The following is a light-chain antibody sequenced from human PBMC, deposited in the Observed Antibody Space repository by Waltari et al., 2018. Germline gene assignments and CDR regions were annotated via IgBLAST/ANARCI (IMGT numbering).Light chain of an antibody. V-gene: IGKV3-20*01. J-gene: IGKJ2*03. Sequence: EIVLTQSPGTLSLSPGERATLSCRASQSVRNNYIAWYQQKPGQAPKLLMYGASNRATGIPDRFTGGGSGTDFTLTINRLEPEDFAVYYCHHFGSGWDSFGQGTHLEIK. CDR2: GAS. CDR1: QSVRNNY. CDR3: HHFGSGWDS.